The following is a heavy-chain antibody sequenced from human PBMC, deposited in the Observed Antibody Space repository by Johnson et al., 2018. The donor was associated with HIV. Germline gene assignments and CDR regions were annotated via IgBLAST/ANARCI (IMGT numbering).Heavy chain of an antibody. CDR1: GFTFSSYA. D-gene: IGHD1-26*01. Sequence: VQLVESGGGVVQPGRSLRLSCAASGFTFSSYAMHWVRQAPGKGLEWVSGIRWNSGSIGYADSVKGRFTISRDNSKNSLYLQMSSLRTEDTALYYCARDKSGSYRGAFDVWGQGTMVTVSS. CDR3: ARDKSGSYRGAFDV. V-gene: IGHV3-9*01. J-gene: IGHJ3*01. CDR2: IRWNSGSI.